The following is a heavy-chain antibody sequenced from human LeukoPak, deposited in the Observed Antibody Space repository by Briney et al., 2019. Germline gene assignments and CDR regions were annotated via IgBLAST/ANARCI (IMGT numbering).Heavy chain of an antibody. V-gene: IGHV3-23*01. J-gene: IGHJ3*02. CDR2: ITSDGGVA. CDR1: VFTFSTYA. CDR3: AKASPRAAHAFDI. Sequence: PGGSLRLSCAASVFTFSTYAMAWVRQAPGKGLEWVSYITSDGGVAYYADSGKGRFTISRDNFKNMLFLQMDSLRADDTALYYCAKASPRAAHAFDIWGQGTMVTVSS. D-gene: IGHD2-15*01.